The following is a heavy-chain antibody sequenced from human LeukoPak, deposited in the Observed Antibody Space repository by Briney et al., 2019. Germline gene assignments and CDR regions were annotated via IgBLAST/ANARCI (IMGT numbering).Heavy chain of an antibody. CDR2: ISYSGNT. D-gene: IGHD4-23*01. Sequence: PSETLSLTCTVSHGSISSFYWSWIRQPPGKGLEWIGYISYSGNTKYNPSLKSRVTISVDTSKNQFSLKLSCVTAADTAVYYCARDYGGKFDYWGQGTLVTVSS. J-gene: IGHJ4*02. CDR3: ARDYGGKFDY. V-gene: IGHV4-59*01. CDR1: HGSISSFY.